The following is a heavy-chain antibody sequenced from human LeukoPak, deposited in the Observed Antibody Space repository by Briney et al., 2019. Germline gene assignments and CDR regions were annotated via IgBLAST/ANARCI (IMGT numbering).Heavy chain of an antibody. CDR1: GFTFTSFW. V-gene: IGHV3-7*01. J-gene: IGHJ4*02. CDR2: IKQDGSEK. Sequence: PGGSLRLSCAASGFTFTSFWMSWVRLAPGKGLERVANIKQDGSEKNYVDSVKGRFTISRDNAKNSMSLQMNSLRAEDTAVYYCTREGILAGVDYWGQGTLVTVSS. CDR3: TREGILAGVDY. D-gene: IGHD6-13*01.